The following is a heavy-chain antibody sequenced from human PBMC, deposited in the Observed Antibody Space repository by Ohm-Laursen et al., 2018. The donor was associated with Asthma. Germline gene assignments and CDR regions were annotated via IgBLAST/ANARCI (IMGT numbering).Heavy chain of an antibody. J-gene: IGHJ6*02. V-gene: IGHV3-33*01. CDR2: IWYAGNNI. CDR3: ATDLSLYCSSTACQTFSGMDV. Sequence: SLRLSCTASGFTFSSYGMHWVCQAPGKGLEWVAVIWYAGNNIFYEDSVEGRFTISRDNSKNTLYLQMNSLRAEDTALYYCATDLSLYCSSTACQTFSGMDVWGQGTTVTVSS. D-gene: IGHD2-2*01. CDR1: GFTFSSYG.